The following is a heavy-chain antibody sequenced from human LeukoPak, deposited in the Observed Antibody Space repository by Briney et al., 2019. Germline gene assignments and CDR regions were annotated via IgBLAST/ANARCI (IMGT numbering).Heavy chain of an antibody. CDR1: GYTFTSYY. CDR2: INPSGGST. CDR3: AREGTLECGGDCYNWFDP. V-gene: IGHV1-46*01. J-gene: IGHJ5*02. D-gene: IGHD2-21*02. Sequence: ASVKVSCKASGYTFTSYYMHWVRQAPGQGLEWMGIINPSGGSTSYAQKFQGRVTTTRDTSTSTVYMELSSLRSEDTAVYYCAREGTLECGGDCYNWFDPWGQGTLVTVSS.